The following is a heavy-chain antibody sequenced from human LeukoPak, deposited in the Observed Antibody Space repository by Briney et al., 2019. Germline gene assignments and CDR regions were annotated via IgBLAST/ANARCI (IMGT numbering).Heavy chain of an antibody. V-gene: IGHV1-69*05. CDR2: IIPIFGTA. CDR3: AGQQDGTPLAPILA. CDR1: GGTFSSYA. D-gene: IGHD1-14*01. J-gene: IGHJ5*02. Sequence: GASVKVSCKASGGTFSSYAISWVRQAPGQGLEWMGEIIPIFGTANYAQKFQGRVTITTDESTSTAYMELSSLRSEDTAVYYCAGQQDGTPLAPILAWGQGTLVTVSS.